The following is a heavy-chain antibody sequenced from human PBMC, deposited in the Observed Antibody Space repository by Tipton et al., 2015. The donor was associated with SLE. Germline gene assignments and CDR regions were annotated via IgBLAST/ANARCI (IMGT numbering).Heavy chain of an antibody. D-gene: IGHD3/OR15-3a*01. Sequence: SLRLSCAASGFTFSSYGMHWVRQAPGKGLEWVAFIRYDGSNKYYADSVKGRFTISRDNSKNTLYLQMNSLRAEDTAVYYCAKEDVDYLELRYWGQGTLVTVSS. CDR2: IRYDGSNK. V-gene: IGHV3-30*02. J-gene: IGHJ4*02. CDR1: GFTFSSYG. CDR3: AKEDVDYLELRY.